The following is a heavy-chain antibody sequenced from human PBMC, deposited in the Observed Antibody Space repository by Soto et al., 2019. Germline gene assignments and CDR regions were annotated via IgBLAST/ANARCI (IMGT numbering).Heavy chain of an antibody. D-gene: IGHD1-26*01. Sequence: EVQVLESGGGLVQPGGSLRLSCAASGFTFSSHAMSWVRRAPGKGLEWVSAIGTSHTPYYAAYYADSVKGRFTISRDNSKNSLYLQMNSLRAEDTAVYYCARHWQATRDFDCWGQGTLVTVSS. V-gene: IGHV3-23*01. CDR1: GFTFSSHA. CDR2: IGTSHTPYYAA. CDR3: ARHWQATRDFDC. J-gene: IGHJ4*02.